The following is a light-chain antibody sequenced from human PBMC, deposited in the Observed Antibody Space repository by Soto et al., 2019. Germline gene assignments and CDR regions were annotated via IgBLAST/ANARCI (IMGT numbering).Light chain of an antibody. Sequence: EIVLTQSPDTLSLSPVARAPLSYRASQSVSSSYLAWYQQRPGQAHRLLIYGAYTRATGIPARFSGSGSGTDFTLTITRLEPEDSAVYFCQKYTGPPTTCGQGKRLEIK. CDR3: QKYTGPPTT. CDR2: GAY. J-gene: IGKJ5*01. CDR1: QSVSSSY. V-gene: IGKV3-20*01.